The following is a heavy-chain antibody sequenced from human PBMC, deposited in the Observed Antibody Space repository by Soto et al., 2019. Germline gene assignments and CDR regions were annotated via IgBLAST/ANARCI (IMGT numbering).Heavy chain of an antibody. Sequence: SVQVSCKASGGTFSSYAISWVRQAPGQGLEWMGGIIPIFGTANYAQKFQGRVTITADESTSTAYMELSSLRSEDTAVYYCARDLMVKGNLDYWGQGTLVTVSS. CDR2: IIPIFGTA. J-gene: IGHJ4*02. CDR3: ARDLMVKGNLDY. V-gene: IGHV1-69*13. D-gene: IGHD5-18*01. CDR1: GGTFSSYA.